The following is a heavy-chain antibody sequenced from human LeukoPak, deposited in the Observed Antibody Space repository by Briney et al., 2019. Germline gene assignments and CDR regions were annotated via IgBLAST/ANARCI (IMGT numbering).Heavy chain of an antibody. CDR2: IIPIFGTA. CDR3: ARDLPTSPPPPSYSSSWYWFDP. V-gene: IGHV1-69*05. J-gene: IGHJ5*02. Sequence: SVKVSCKASGGTFSSYAISWVRQAPGQGLEWMGGIIPIFGTANYAQKFQGRVTMTRDTSTSTVYMELSSLRSEDTAVYYCARDLPTSPPPPSYSSSWYWFDPWGQGTLVTVSS. D-gene: IGHD6-13*01. CDR1: GGTFSSYA.